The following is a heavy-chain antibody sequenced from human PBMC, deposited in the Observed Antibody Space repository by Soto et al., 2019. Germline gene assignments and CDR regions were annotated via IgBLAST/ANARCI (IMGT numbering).Heavy chain of an antibody. CDR1: GFTFSSYG. CDR2: IWYDGSNK. Sequence: QVQLVESGGGVVQPGRSLRLSCAASGFTFSSYGMHWVRQAPGKGLEWVAVIWYDGSNKYYADSVKGRFTISRDNSKNTLYLQMNRLRAEDTAVYYCARDLRLPIAARTSRGGMDVWGQGTTVTVSS. J-gene: IGHJ6*02. CDR3: ARDLRLPIAARTSRGGMDV. V-gene: IGHV3-33*01. D-gene: IGHD6-6*01.